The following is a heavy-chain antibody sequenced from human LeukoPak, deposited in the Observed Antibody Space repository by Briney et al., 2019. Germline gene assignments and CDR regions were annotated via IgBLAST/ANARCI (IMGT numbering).Heavy chain of an antibody. CDR2: ISYDGSNK. CDR3: AREGSSGQFDY. Sequence: GRSLRLSCAASGFTFSSYAMHWVRQAPGKGLEWVAVISYDGSNKYYADSVKGRFTISRDNSKNTLYLQMNSLRAEDTAVYYCAREGSSGQFDYWGQGTLVTVSS. D-gene: IGHD6-19*01. CDR1: GFTFSSYA. V-gene: IGHV3-30*14. J-gene: IGHJ4*02.